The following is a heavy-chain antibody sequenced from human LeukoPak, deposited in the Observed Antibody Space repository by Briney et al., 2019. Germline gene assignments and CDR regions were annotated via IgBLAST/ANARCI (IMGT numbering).Heavy chain of an antibody. J-gene: IGHJ4*02. CDR3: ARQLETTSWFDY. V-gene: IGHV1-2*06. D-gene: IGHD2-2*01. Sequence: ASVKVSCKASGYTFSDHYLHWVRLAPGQGLEWMGRISPNSGGTDYAQKFQGKVTMTRDASISTVYMDLNRLRSDDTAIYYCARQLETTSWFDYWGQGTLVIVSS. CDR1: GYTFSDHY. CDR2: ISPNSGGT.